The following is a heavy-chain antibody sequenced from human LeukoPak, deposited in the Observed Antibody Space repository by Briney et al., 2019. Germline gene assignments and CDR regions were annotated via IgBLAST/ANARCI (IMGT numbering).Heavy chain of an antibody. J-gene: IGHJ4*02. CDR1: GFXVSSNY. Sequence: GGSLRLSCAASGFXVSSNYMSWVRQAPGKGLEWVSIIYSGGSTFYEDSVKGRCAISRGNSKNTLYLQMNSMRADDTAVYYCAKDQARIVVVTAELDYWGQGTLVTVSS. CDR2: IYSGGST. V-gene: IGHV3-66*02. CDR3: AKDQARIVVVTAELDY. D-gene: IGHD2-21*02.